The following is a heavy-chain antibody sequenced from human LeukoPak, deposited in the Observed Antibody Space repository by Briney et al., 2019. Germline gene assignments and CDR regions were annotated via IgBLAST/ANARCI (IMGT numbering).Heavy chain of an antibody. CDR1: GGSISSYY. V-gene: IGHV4-59*08. J-gene: IGHJ4*02. Sequence: PSETLSLTCTVSGGSISSYYWSWIRQPPGKGLEWIGYIYYSGSTNYNPSLKSRVTISVDTSKNQFSLKLSSVTAADTAVYYCARHPHRRGGNSPLHFDYWGQGTLVTVSS. CDR2: IYYSGST. CDR3: ARHPHRRGGNSPLHFDY. D-gene: IGHD4-23*01.